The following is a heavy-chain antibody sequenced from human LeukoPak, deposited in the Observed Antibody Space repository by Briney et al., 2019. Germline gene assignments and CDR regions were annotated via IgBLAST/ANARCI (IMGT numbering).Heavy chain of an antibody. D-gene: IGHD1-26*01. CDR3: ASRGHRGSGMDV. CDR1: GGSFSGYY. V-gene: IGHV4-34*01. J-gene: IGHJ6*02. Sequence: SETLSLTRAVYGGSFSGYYWSWIRQPPGKGLEWIGEINHSGSTNYNPSLKSRVTISVDTSKNQFSLKLSSVTAADTAVYYCASRGHRGSGMDVWGQGTTVTVSS. CDR2: INHSGST.